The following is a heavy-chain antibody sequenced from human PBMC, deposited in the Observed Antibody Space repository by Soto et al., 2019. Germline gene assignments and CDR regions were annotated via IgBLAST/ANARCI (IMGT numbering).Heavy chain of an antibody. V-gene: IGHV3-7*01. CDR2: IKQDGSEK. Sequence: GGSLRLSCAASGFTFSSYWMSWVRQAPGKGLEWVANIKQDGSEKYYVDSVKGRFTISRDNAKNSLYLQMNSLRAEDTAVYYCARDNDILTGYYDYWGQGTLVTVSS. D-gene: IGHD3-9*01. CDR3: ARDNDILTGYYDY. CDR1: GFTFSSYW. J-gene: IGHJ4*02.